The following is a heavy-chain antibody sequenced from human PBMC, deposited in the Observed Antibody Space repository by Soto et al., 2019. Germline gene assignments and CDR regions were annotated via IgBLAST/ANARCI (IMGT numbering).Heavy chain of an antibody. CDR1: GYTFTSYG. J-gene: IGHJ5*02. D-gene: IGHD1-26*01. V-gene: IGHV1-18*01. CDR3: ARFGYSETSRWFDP. Sequence: GASLKVSCKASGYTFTSYGISWVRQAPGQGLEWMGWISAYNGNTNYAQKLQGRVTMTTDTSTSTAYMELRSLRSDDTAVYYCARFGYSETSRWFDPWSQGTLVTVSS. CDR2: ISAYNGNT.